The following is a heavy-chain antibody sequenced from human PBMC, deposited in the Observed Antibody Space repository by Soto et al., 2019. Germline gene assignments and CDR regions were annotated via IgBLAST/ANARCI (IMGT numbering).Heavy chain of an antibody. CDR2: IKQDGSEK. D-gene: IGHD6-19*01. Sequence: GGSLRLSCATSRFTFSNYGMHWVRKAPGKGLEWVANIKQDGSEKYYVDSVKGRFTISRDNAKNSLYLQMNSLRAEDTAVYYCARVSSGGWYAAFDIWGQGTMVTVSS. CDR1: RFTFSNYG. V-gene: IGHV3-7*01. J-gene: IGHJ3*02. CDR3: ARVSSGGWYAAFDI.